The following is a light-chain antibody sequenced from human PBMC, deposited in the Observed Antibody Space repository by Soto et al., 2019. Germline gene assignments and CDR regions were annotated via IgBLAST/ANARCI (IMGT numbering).Light chain of an antibody. V-gene: IGLV2-14*02. Sequence: QSALTQPASVSGSPGQSITISCTGTSSDVGSYKFVSWYQLHPGKAPKLMVFEVNNRPSGVSYRFSGSKSGNTASLTISGLQAEDEADYFCSSYSISTAYLFGTGTKVTVL. J-gene: IGLJ1*01. CDR3: SSYSISTAYL. CDR1: SSDVGSYKF. CDR2: EVN.